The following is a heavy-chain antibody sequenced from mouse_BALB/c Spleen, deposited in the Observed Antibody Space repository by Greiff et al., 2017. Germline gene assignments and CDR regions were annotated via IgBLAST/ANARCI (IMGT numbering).Heavy chain of an antibody. D-gene: IGHD2-4*01. CDR1: GFSLTSYD. J-gene: IGHJ3*01. V-gene: IGHV2-9-2*01. CDR3: VRDYYDSSWFAY. CDR2: IWTGGGT. Sequence: VKLQESGPGLVAPSQSLSITCTVSGFSLTSYDISWIRQPPGKGLEWLGVIWTGGGTNYNSAFMSRLSISKDNSKSQVFLKMNSLQTDDTAIYYCVRDYYDSSWFAYWGQGTLVTVSA.